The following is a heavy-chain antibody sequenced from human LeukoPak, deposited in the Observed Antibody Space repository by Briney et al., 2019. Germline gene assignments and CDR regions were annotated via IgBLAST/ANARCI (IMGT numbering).Heavy chain of an antibody. Sequence: PGGSLRLSCAASRFTFSSYAMHWVRQAPGKGLEWVAVISYDGSNKYYADSVKGRFTISRDNSKNTLYLQMNSLRAEDTAVYYCARAGGLSSYYYYGMDVWGQGTTVTVSS. J-gene: IGHJ6*02. D-gene: IGHD3-16*02. V-gene: IGHV3-30-3*01. CDR3: ARAGGLSSYYYYGMDV. CDR2: ISYDGSNK. CDR1: RFTFSSYA.